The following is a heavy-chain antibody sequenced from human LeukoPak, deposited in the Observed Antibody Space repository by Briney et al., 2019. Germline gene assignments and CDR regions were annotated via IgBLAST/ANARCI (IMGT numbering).Heavy chain of an antibody. J-gene: IGHJ4*02. CDR3: ARDGYSYGYAYFDY. Sequence: GASVKVSCKASGYTFTSYGISWVRQAPGQGFEWMGWISAYNGNTNYAQKLQGRVTMTTDTSTSTAYMELRSLRSDDTAVYYCARDGYSYGYAYFDYWGQGTLVTVSS. CDR2: ISAYNGNT. V-gene: IGHV1-18*01. D-gene: IGHD5-18*01. CDR1: GYTFTSYG.